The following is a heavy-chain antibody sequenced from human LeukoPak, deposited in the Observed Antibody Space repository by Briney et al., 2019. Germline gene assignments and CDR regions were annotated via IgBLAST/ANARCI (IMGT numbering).Heavy chain of an antibody. Sequence: SEALSLTCTVSGGSIINYYWSWIRQPPGKGLEWIGCIYYSGSTTYNPSLQSRVAISVDTSKNQFSLKLRSVTAADTAVYYCARLSEDSSGYYYPTIFDYWGQGTLVTVSS. CDR1: GGSIINYY. V-gene: IGHV4-59*08. CDR2: IYYSGST. D-gene: IGHD3-22*01. J-gene: IGHJ4*02. CDR3: ARLSEDSSGYYYPTIFDY.